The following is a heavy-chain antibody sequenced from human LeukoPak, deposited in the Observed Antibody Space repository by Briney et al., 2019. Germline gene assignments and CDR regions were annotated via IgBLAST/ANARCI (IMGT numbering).Heavy chain of an antibody. CDR3: ARERSSSGGHSWFDP. Sequence: SETLSLTCTVSGGYIITSGHYWGWIRQPPGKGLEWIGSIYYTGVTSTNPFFRSRMSISVDTSKNQFSLDLTSVTAADAAVYYCARERSSSGGHSWFDPWGQGTLVTVSS. V-gene: IGHV4-39*07. D-gene: IGHD4-23*01. J-gene: IGHJ5*02. CDR2: IYYTGVT. CDR1: GGYIITSGHY.